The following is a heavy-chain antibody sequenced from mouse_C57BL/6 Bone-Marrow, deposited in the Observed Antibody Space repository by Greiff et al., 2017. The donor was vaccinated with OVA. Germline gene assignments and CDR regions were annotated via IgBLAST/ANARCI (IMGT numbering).Heavy chain of an antibody. CDR3: ARWGPIYYYGSSYAY. J-gene: IGHJ3*01. Sequence: QVQLQQPGAELVKPGASVKLSCKASGYTFTSYWMHWVKQRPGQGLEWIGMIHPNSGSTNYNEKFKSKATLTVDKSSSTAYMQLSSLTSEDSAVYYCARWGPIYYYGSSYAYWGQGTLVTVSA. CDR1: GYTFTSYW. D-gene: IGHD1-1*01. CDR2: IHPNSGST. V-gene: IGHV1-64*01.